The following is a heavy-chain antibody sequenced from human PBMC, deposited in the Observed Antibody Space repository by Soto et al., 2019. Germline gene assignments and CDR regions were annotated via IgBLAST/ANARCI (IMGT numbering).Heavy chain of an antibody. CDR1: GFTFRTFA. D-gene: IGHD1-1*01. CDR3: TRGGQTTGRGYFDS. CDR2: ISANGGGT. V-gene: IGHV3-23*01. Sequence: EVQLLESGGALLQPGGSLRLSCAASGFTFRTFAMGWVRQAPGKGLEWVSAISANGGGTYYADSVKGRFTISRDNSRNTLYLQMNSLRAEDTALYYCTRGGQTTGRGYFDSWGQGTLLTVSS. J-gene: IGHJ4*02.